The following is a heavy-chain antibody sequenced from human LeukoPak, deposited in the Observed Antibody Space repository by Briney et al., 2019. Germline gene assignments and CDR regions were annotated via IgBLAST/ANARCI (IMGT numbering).Heavy chain of an antibody. CDR2: INSDGSWT. V-gene: IGHV3-74*01. Sequence: GGSPRLSCAASGDYWMHWVRQAPGKGLVWVSHINSDGSWTSYADSVKGRFTISKDNAKNTVYLQMNSLRAEDTAVYYCVSFYETYWGRGTLVTVSS. J-gene: IGHJ4*02. CDR3: VSFYETY. D-gene: IGHD2/OR15-2a*01. CDR1: GDYW.